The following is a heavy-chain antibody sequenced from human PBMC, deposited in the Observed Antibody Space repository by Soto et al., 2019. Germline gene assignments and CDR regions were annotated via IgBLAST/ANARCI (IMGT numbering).Heavy chain of an antibody. CDR2: ISAYNGNR. CDR1: GYTFTSYG. Sequence: ASVKVSCLASGYTFTSYGISWVRQAPGQGLEGMGWISAYNGNRNYAQKLQGRVTMTTYTSTCTANKELRRLKSHETAGHYRARSPGEDYDFWSGYSDNWFDPWGQGTLVTVSS. J-gene: IGHJ5*02. D-gene: IGHD3-3*01. V-gene: IGHV1-18*01. CDR3: ARSPGEDYDFWSGYSDNWFDP.